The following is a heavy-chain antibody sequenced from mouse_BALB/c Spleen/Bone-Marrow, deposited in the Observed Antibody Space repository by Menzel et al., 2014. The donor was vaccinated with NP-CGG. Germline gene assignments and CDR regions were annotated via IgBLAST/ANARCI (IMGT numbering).Heavy chain of an antibody. J-gene: IGHJ2*01. CDR1: GYTFTNSW. Sequence: QGHVKQSGSVLVRPGASVKLSCKASGYTFTNSWIHWAKQRPGQGLEWIGEIHPNSGNTNYNEKFKGKVTLTAGISSSTAYVDLSSLTSEDSAVYYCARHHRYAYYFDYWGQGTTLTVSS. CDR3: ARHHRYAYYFDY. V-gene: IGHV1S130*01. CDR2: IHPNSGNT. D-gene: IGHD2-14*01.